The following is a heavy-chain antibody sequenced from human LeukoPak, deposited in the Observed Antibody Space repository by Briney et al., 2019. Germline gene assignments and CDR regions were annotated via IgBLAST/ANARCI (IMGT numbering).Heavy chain of an antibody. V-gene: IGHV1-69*05. CDR2: IIPIFGTA. CDR1: GGTFSSYA. J-gene: IGHJ4*02. Sequence: ASVKVSCKASGGTFSSYAISWVRQAPGQGLEWMRGIIPIFGTANYAQKLQGRVTITTDESTSTAYMELSSLRSEDTAVYYCAREGYCSGGSCYSRGYYFDYWGQGTLVTVSS. CDR3: AREGYCSGGSCYSRGYYFDY. D-gene: IGHD2-15*01.